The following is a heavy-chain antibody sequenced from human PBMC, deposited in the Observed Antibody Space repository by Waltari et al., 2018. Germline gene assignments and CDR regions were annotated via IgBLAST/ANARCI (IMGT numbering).Heavy chain of an antibody. CDR2: IVGSVVST. V-gene: IGHV3-23*01. CDR3: AKTRGSSGWPTVYFDY. CDR1: GFTFSSYA. D-gene: IGHD6-19*01. Sequence: EVQLLESGGGLVQPGGSLRLSCAASGFTFSSYAMSWVRQAPGKGLEGFSAIVGSVVSTYYADSGKGRFTISRDNSKSTRYLQMSSLRAEYTAVYYCAKTRGSSGWPTVYFDYWGQGTLVTVSS. J-gene: IGHJ4*02.